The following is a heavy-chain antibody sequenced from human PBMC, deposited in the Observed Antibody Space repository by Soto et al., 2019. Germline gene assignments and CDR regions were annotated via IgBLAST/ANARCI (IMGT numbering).Heavy chain of an antibody. CDR1: GGSISSSSYY. CDR3: ARGTKVTTSFDY. Sequence: QLQLQESGPGLVKPSETLSLTCTVSGGSISSSSYYWGWIRQPPGKGLEWIGSIYYSGSTYYNPSLKSRVTISVDTSKNQYSLKLCSVTAADTAVYYCARGTKVTTSFDYWGQGTLVTVSS. J-gene: IGHJ4*02. CDR2: IYYSGST. V-gene: IGHV4-39*01. D-gene: IGHD4-17*01.